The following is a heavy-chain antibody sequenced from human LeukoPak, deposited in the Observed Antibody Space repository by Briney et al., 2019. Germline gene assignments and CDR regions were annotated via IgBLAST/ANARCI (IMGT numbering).Heavy chain of an antibody. D-gene: IGHD2-15*01. V-gene: IGHV4-39*02. Sequence: SETLSLTCSVSGGSISKSPYYWAWIRQTPGKGLEWIANIYYSGNTYYNLSLKSRVTISVATSKNHFSLKLNSVTAADTAVYYCARSGPYCSGGSCYAYAMDVWGQGTTATVSS. CDR1: GGSISKSPYY. J-gene: IGHJ6*02. CDR2: IYYSGNT. CDR3: ARSGPYCSGGSCYAYAMDV.